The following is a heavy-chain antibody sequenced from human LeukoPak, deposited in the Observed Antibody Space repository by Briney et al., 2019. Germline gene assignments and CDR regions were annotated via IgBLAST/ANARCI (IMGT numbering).Heavy chain of an antibody. V-gene: IGHV1-3*01. Sequence: GASVKVSCKASGYTFTHYAIHWVRQAPGQRLEWMGWINAGHGNTKYSQEFQDRVTITTDTSANTAYMELSSLRSDDTAVYYCARDVGSSDYEFFDYWGQGTLVTVSS. CDR2: INAGHGNT. CDR3: ARDVGSSDYEFFDY. D-gene: IGHD5-12*01. J-gene: IGHJ4*02. CDR1: GYTFTHYA.